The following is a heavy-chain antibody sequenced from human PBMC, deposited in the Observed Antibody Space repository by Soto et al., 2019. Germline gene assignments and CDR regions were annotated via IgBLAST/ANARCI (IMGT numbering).Heavy chain of an antibody. CDR3: ARDVVVAATGWFDP. J-gene: IGHJ5*02. V-gene: IGHV3-7*01. CDR1: GFTFSSYW. CDR2: IKQDGSEK. D-gene: IGHD2-15*01. Sequence: GGSLRLSCAASGFTFSSYWMSWVRQAPGKGLEWVANIKQDGSEKYYVDSVKGRFTISRDNAKNSLYLQMNSLRAEDTAVYYCARDVVVAATGWFDPWGQGTLVTVSS.